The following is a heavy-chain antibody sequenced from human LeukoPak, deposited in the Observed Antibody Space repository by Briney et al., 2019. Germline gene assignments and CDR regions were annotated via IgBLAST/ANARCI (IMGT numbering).Heavy chain of an antibody. V-gene: IGHV3-7*01. CDR2: IKQGGSER. Sequence: GGSLRLSCAASGFTFSSYAMSWVRQAPGKGLEWVASIKQGGSERHYVDSVKGRFTISRDNVKNSVYLQMNSLRAEDTAVYYCASAGTSYGDQLFGYWGQGTLVTVSS. D-gene: IGHD2-21*02. CDR1: GFTFSSYA. J-gene: IGHJ4*02. CDR3: ASAGTSYGDQLFGY.